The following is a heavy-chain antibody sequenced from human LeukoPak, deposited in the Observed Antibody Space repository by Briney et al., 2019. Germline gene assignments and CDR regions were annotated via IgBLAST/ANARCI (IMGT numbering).Heavy chain of an antibody. CDR1: GYTLTSYD. CDR3: VAVVDTSIDY. J-gene: IGHJ4*02. D-gene: IGHD2-15*01. V-gene: IGHV1-8*01. Sequence: ASVKVSCKASGYTLTSYDINWVRQATGQGLEWIGWMKPKRGNTGYAQKFQGRVAMTRDTSISTAYMELSSLRSEDTAVYYCVAVVDTSIDYWGQGTPVIVSS. CDR2: MKPKRGNT.